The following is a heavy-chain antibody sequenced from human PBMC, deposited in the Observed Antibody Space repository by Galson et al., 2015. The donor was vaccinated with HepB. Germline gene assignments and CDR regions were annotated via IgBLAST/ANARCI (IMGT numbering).Heavy chain of an antibody. D-gene: IGHD2-15*01. CDR3: ARGTLVVARPLGYWYFDL. CDR1: GYTSTSYA. CDR2: INAGNGNT. V-gene: IGHV1-3*01. J-gene: IGHJ2*01. Sequence: SVKVSCKASGYTSTSYAMHWVRQAPGQRLEWMGWINAGNGNTKYSQKFQGRVTITRDTSASTAYMELSSLRSEDTAVYYCARGTLVVARPLGYWYFDLWGRGTLVTVSS.